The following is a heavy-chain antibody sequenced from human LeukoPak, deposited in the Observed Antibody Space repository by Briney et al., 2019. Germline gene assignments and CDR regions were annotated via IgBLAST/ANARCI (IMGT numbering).Heavy chain of an antibody. J-gene: IGHJ4*02. CDR2: IYPGDSDT. D-gene: IGHD6-19*01. CDR1: EDSFTNYW. V-gene: IGHV5-51*01. CDR3: ARTRPGGSSGWYWGDY. Sequence: GESLKISCKGSEDSFTNYWIGWVRQMPGKGLECMGIIYPGDSDTRYSPSFQGQVTISADKSISTAYLQWSSLKASDTAMYYCARTRPGGSSGWYWGDYWGQGTLVTVSS.